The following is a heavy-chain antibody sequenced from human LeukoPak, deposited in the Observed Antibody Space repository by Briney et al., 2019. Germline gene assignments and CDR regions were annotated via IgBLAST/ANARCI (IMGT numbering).Heavy chain of an antibody. V-gene: IGHV4-39*02. J-gene: IGHJ4*02. CDR3: ARSSGTGTFSY. CDR1: GDSISRSTYY. D-gene: IGHD6-25*01. Sequence: SETLSLTCTVSGDSISRSTYYWAWIRQPPGKGLEWIGSVYYGRSPYFNPSLESRATISVDTPKNHFSLKMSSVTAADTAVYYCARSSGTGTFSYWGQGTLVTVSS. CDR2: VYYGRSP.